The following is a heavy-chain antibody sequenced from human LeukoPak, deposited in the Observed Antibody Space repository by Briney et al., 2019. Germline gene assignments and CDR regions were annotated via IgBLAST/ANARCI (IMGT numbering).Heavy chain of an antibody. CDR3: ARELYGDYLYFVY. V-gene: IGHV3-74*01. J-gene: IGHJ4*02. CDR2: INSDGSPT. CDR1: GFTFSSYW. D-gene: IGHD4-17*01. Sequence: TGGSLRLSCAASGFTFSSYWMHWVRQAPGKGLVWVSRINSDGSPTSYADSVKGRFTISRDNAENTLSLQVNSLRAEDTAVYYCARELYGDYLYFVYWGQGTLVTVSS.